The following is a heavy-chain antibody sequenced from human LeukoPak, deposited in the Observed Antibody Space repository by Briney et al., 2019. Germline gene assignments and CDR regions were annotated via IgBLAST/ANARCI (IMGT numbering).Heavy chain of an antibody. V-gene: IGHV3-74*01. CDR2: XNSDGSSR. J-gene: IGHJ4*02. CDR1: GFTFSNYW. D-gene: IGHD3-22*01. CDR3: ARGGPDSSDYSSLFDY. Sequence: GGSLRLSCAASGFTFSNYWMSWVRQAPGKGLVXXXXXNSDGSSRHYADSVKGRFTISRDNAKNTLHLQMTSLRAEDTAVYYCARGGPDSSDYSSLFDYWGRGILVTVSS.